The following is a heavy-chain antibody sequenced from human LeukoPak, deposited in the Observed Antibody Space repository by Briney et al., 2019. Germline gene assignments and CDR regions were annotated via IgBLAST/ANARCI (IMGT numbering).Heavy chain of an antibody. V-gene: IGHV3-30*04. CDR3: AKGAGIVPAAL. CDR2: ISYDGSNK. Sequence: GGSLRLSCAASGFTFSSYAMHWVRQAPGKGLEWVAVISYDGSNKYYADSVKGRFTISRDNSKNTLYLQMNSLRAEDTAVYYCAKGAGIVPAALWGQGTLVTVSS. D-gene: IGHD2-2*01. CDR1: GFTFSSYA. J-gene: IGHJ4*02.